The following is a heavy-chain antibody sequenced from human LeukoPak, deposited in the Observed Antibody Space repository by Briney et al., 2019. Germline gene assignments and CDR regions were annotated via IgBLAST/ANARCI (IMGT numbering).Heavy chain of an antibody. V-gene: IGHV4-59*02. J-gene: IGHJ4*02. D-gene: IGHD6-19*01. CDR2: IYASGSA. CDR3: AREAPGGSGWTYFDY. Sequence: SETLSLTCAVSGGSVSGHYWDWIRQPPGKGLEWIGYIYASGSANYHPSLKSRVTISLDTSENHVSLRLTSVTAEDTAVYYCAREAPGGSGWTYFDYWGQESLVTVSS. CDR1: GGSVSGHY.